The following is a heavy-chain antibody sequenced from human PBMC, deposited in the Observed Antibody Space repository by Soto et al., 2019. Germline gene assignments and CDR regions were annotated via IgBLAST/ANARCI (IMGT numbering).Heavy chain of an antibody. D-gene: IGHD3-10*01. Sequence: ASVKVSCKASGFTFTSYGISWVRQAPGQGLEWMGWISAYNGNTNYAQKLQGRVTMTTDTSTSTAYMELRSLRSDDTAVYYCARDGGSGSYGYYYGMDVWGQGTTVTVSS. J-gene: IGHJ6*02. CDR3: ARDGGSGSYGYYYGMDV. V-gene: IGHV1-18*01. CDR1: GFTFTSYG. CDR2: ISAYNGNT.